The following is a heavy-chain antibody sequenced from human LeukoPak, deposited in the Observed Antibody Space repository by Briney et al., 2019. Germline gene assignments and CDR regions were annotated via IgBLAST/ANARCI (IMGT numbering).Heavy chain of an antibody. V-gene: IGHV3-11*03. Sequence: GGSLRLSCEVSGCTFTDYYMSWVRQAPGGGLEWVSYISTSSSHTNYADSVKGRFTISRDTTKNSLYLQMNSLRSEDTVVYYCASHYYYGSSCYYFDNWGQGTLVTVSS. J-gene: IGHJ4*02. D-gene: IGHD3-22*01. CDR1: GCTFTDYY. CDR3: ASHYYYGSSCYYFDN. CDR2: ISTSSSHT.